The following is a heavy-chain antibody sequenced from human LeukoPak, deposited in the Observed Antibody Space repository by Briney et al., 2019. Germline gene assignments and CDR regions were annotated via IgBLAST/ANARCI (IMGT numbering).Heavy chain of an antibody. V-gene: IGHV4-39*01. J-gene: IGHJ4*02. CDR3: ARLRATTSGGFHY. Sequence: SEPLSLTCTVSGGSISSSSYYWGWIRQPPGKGLEWIGSIYYSGSTYYNPSLKSRVTISVDTSKNHFSLKLSAVTAADTAVYYCARLRATTSGGFHYWAQGALVTVSS. D-gene: IGHD5-24*01. CDR1: GGSISSSSYY. CDR2: IYYSGST.